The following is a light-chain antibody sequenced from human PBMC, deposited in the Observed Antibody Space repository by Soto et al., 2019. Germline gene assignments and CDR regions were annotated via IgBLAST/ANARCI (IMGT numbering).Light chain of an antibody. CDR2: AAS. J-gene: IGKJ1*01. CDR1: QGISSY. CDR3: QQYDYSRS. Sequence: DIQMTQSPSSVSASVGDRVTITCRASQGISSYLNWYQQKPGKAPKLLIYAASSLQSGVPSRFSGSGSGTEFSLTIRSLQPDDFAIYYCQQYDYSRSFGQGTKVDI. V-gene: IGKV1-12*01.